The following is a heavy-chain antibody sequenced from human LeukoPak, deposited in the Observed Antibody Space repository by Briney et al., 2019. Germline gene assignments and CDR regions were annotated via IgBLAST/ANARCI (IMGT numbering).Heavy chain of an antibody. Sequence: ASVKVSCKASGYTFTSYGISWVRQAPGQGLEWMGWISAYNGNTNYAQKLQGRVTMTTDTSTSTAYMELRSPRSDDTAVYYCAREDYGDYWFDPWGQGTLVTVSS. CDR2: ISAYNGNT. CDR3: AREDYGDYWFDP. CDR1: GYTFTSYG. J-gene: IGHJ5*02. D-gene: IGHD4-17*01. V-gene: IGHV1-18*01.